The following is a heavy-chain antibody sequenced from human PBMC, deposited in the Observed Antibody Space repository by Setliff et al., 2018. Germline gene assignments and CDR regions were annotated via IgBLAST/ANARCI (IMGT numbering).Heavy chain of an antibody. Sequence: ETVSLTCRVSGGSISSGNYYWGLVRQPPGKGLEWVATIYYSGSTYSNPSLKSRLIISVDAPDNQFSVKLSSVTAADTAVYYCARHKSNGSGSYPSLYMDVWGKGIMVTVSS. CDR1: GGSISSGNYY. D-gene: IGHD3-10*01. CDR3: ARHKSNGSGSYPSLYMDV. J-gene: IGHJ6*03. V-gene: IGHV4-39*01. CDR2: IYYSGST.